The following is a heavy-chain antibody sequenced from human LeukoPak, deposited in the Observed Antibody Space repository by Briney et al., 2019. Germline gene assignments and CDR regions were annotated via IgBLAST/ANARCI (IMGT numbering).Heavy chain of an antibody. J-gene: IGHJ4*02. CDR1: GVSIRTYY. CDR2: IYRGST. V-gene: IGHV4-59*01. D-gene: IGHD4-17*01. CDR3: ARGGDYEIDY. Sequence: SETLSLTCTVSGVSIRTYYWNWIRQPPGKGPEWIGYIYRGSTNYNPSFESRVTISVDTSKNQFSLKLSSVTAADTAVYYCARGGDYEIDYWGQDSLGTVSS.